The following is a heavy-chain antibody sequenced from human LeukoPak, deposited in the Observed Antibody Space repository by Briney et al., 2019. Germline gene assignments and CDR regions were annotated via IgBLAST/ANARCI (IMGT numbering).Heavy chain of an antibody. CDR3: ARTYYYHSSGYGGYDAFDI. CDR2: IYPGDSDT. J-gene: IGHJ3*02. D-gene: IGHD3-22*01. Sequence: GESLNISCKGSGYSFTSYWIGWVRQMPGKGLEWMGIIYPGDSDTRYSPSFQGQVTISADKSISTAYLQWSSLKASDTAMYYCARTYYYHSSGYGGYDAFDIWGQGTMVTVSS. CDR1: GYSFTSYW. V-gene: IGHV5-51*01.